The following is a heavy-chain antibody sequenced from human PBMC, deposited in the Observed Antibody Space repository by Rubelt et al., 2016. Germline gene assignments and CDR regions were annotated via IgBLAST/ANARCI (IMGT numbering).Heavy chain of an antibody. CDR2: ISSTSGTL. CDR3: AREDPYQAPTKEDGMDV. CDR1: GFSFRSYS. Sequence: EVRLVESGGGLVQPGGSLRLSCAASGFSFRSYSMNWVRQAPGKGLEWIAYISSTSGTLSYAASVKGRFTVARDNAINSMDLQMRSLRAEDTAIYYCAREDPYQAPTKEDGMDVWGPGTTVTVSS. D-gene: IGHD1/OR15-1a*01. J-gene: IGHJ6*02. V-gene: IGHV3-48*01.